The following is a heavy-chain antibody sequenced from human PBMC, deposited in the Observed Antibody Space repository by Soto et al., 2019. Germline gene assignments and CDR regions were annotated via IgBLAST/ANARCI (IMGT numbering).Heavy chain of an antibody. Sequence: GGSLRLSCAASGFTFSSYAMHWVRQAPGKGLEWVAVISSDGSDKYCADSVKGRFAISRDNSKNTVYVQLNRMRGEDTALYYCARDREYGAGFIDVWVQGTTVTVSS. CDR3: ARDREYGAGFIDV. CDR1: GFTFSSYA. D-gene: IGHD3-10*01. J-gene: IGHJ6*02. CDR2: ISSDGSDK. V-gene: IGHV3-30*09.